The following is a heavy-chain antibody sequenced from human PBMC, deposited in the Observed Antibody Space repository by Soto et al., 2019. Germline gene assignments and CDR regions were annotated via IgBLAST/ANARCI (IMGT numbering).Heavy chain of an antibody. V-gene: IGHV3-23*01. J-gene: IGHJ3*02. D-gene: IGHD4-17*01. CDR1: GFTFSSYA. Sequence: PGGSLRLSCAASGFTFSSYAMSWVRQAPGKGLEWVSAISGSGGSTYYADSVKGRFTISRDNSKNTLYLQMNSLRAEDTAVYYCAKDQGPLYYGDPRGDPFDIWGQGTMVTVSS. CDR2: ISGSGGST. CDR3: AKDQGPLYYGDPRGDPFDI.